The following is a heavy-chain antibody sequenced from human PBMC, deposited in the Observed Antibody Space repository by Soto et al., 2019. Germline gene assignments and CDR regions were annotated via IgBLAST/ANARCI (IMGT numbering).Heavy chain of an antibody. CDR3: ARDRGRRDGYNSFDY. D-gene: IGHD5-12*01. CDR1: GGTFSSYA. V-gene: IGHV1-69*13. Sequence: SMKVSCKASGGTFSSYAISWVRQAPGQGLEWMGGIIPIFGTANYAQKFQGRVTITADGSTSTAYMELSSLRSEDTAVYYCARDRGRRDGYNSFDYWGQGTLVTVSS. CDR2: IIPIFGTA. J-gene: IGHJ4*02.